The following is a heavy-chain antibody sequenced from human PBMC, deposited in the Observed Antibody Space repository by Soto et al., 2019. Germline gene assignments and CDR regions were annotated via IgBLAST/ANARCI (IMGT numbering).Heavy chain of an antibody. CDR2: IYHSGST. V-gene: IGHV4-4*02. CDR3: ARVVGGYYDGMDV. D-gene: IGHD2-2*01. CDR1: GGSISSSNW. Sequence: QVQLQESGPGLVKPSGTLSLTCAVSGGSISSSNWWSWVRQPPGKGLEWIGEIYHSGSTNYNPSLQSRVTISIDKSKSQFSLKLSSVTAADTAVYYCARVVGGYYDGMDVWGQGTTVTVSS. J-gene: IGHJ6*02.